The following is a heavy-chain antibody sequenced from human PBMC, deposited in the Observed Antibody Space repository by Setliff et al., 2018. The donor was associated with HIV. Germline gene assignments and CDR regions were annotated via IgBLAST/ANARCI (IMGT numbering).Heavy chain of an antibody. J-gene: IGHJ3*02. D-gene: IGHD3-9*01. CDR1: GYTFTDYF. Sequence: ASVKVSCKASGYTFTDYFIHWVRQAPGQGLEWVGWISPNNADKNIPRKFRGRVTLTRDTSISTAYMELSGLRSDDTAMYYCATSGFYDILTGPTPGVFDIWGQGTMVTVSS. CDR3: ATSGFYDILTGPTPGVFDI. CDR2: ISPNNADK. V-gene: IGHV1-2*02.